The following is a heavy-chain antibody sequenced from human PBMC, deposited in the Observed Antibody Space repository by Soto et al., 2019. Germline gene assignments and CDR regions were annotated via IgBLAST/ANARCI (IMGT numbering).Heavy chain of an antibody. V-gene: IGHV3-48*01. Sequence: YYMNWVRQAPGKGLEWVSYISDSSSTIHYADSVKGRFTISRDNAKNSLYLQMNSLRAEDTAVYYCARDDYPYYDDSSGYHFDYWGQGALVTVSS. J-gene: IGHJ4*02. CDR2: ISDSSSTI. CDR3: ARDDYPYYDDSSGYHFDY. CDR1: YY. D-gene: IGHD3-22*01.